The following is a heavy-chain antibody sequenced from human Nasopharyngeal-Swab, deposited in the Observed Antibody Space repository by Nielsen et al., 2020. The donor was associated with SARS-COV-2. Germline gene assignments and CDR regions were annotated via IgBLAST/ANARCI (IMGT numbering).Heavy chain of an antibody. CDR2: ISTDGSGT. V-gene: IGHV3-74*01. D-gene: IGHD2-15*01. J-gene: IGHJ4*02. CDR3: ARREGFYSGGTCYLDY. Sequence: GESLKISCSASGFTFSSYWMHWVRQLPGKGLVWVSRISTDGSGTNYADSVKGRFTVSRDNAKNTLYLQMNSLRAEDTAVYYCARREGFYSGGTCYLDYWGQGTLVTVSS. CDR1: GFTFSSYW.